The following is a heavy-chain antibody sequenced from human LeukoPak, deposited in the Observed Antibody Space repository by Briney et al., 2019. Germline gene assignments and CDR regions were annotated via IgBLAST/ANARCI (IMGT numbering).Heavy chain of an antibody. CDR1: GFTFSSYW. Sequence: GGSLRLSCAASGFTFSSYWMHWVRQAPGKGLVWVSRINSDGRNTNYADSVKGRFTISRDNAKNTLFLQMNSLRAEDTAVYYCTRDKRGKDYWGQGTLVTVSS. J-gene: IGHJ4*02. V-gene: IGHV3-74*01. CDR3: TRDKRGKDY. CDR2: INSDGRNT. D-gene: IGHD3-10*01.